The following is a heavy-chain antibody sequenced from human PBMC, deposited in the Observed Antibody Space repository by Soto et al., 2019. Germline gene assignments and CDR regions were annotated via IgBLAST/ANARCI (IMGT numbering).Heavy chain of an antibody. CDR2: IYLSGST. Sequence: SETLSLTCAVSGDSMSTSNWWSWVRQPPEKGLEWIGEIYLSGSTNYNPSLRSRVTISVDKSKNQFSLKLSSVTAADTALYYCARRSTMISSVPFDYWGQGTLVTVS. CDR1: GDSMSTSNW. V-gene: IGHV4-4*02. D-gene: IGHD3-22*01. CDR3: ARRSTMISSVPFDY. J-gene: IGHJ4*02.